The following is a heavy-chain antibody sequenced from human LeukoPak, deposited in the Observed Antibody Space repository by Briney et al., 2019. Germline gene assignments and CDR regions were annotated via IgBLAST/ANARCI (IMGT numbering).Heavy chain of an antibody. Sequence: GESLQISFKGSGYSFTSYWIGWVRPMPGKGLEWMVIINPSDSDTRYCPSFQGQVTISADKSISTAYLQWTSLKGSDTAMYYCARHRSDSSSSPIDYWGQGTLVTVSS. CDR2: INPSDSDT. J-gene: IGHJ4*02. V-gene: IGHV5-51*01. D-gene: IGHD6-6*01. CDR3: ARHRSDSSSSPIDY. CDR1: GYSFTSYW.